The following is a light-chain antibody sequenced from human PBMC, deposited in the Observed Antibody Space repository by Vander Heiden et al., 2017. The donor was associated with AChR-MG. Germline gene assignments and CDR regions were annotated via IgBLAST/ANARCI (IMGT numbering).Light chain of an antibody. CDR3: QQYGSSPLYT. CDR2: GAS. V-gene: IGKV3-20*01. Sequence: DIVLTQSPGTLSLSPGQRATLSCRASQSVTSSYLAWYQQKPGQAPRLLIYGASIRATGIPDRFSGSASGTDFTLTISRLEPEDFAVYYCQQYGSSPLYTFGQGTKLEIK. CDR1: QSVTSSY. J-gene: IGKJ2*01.